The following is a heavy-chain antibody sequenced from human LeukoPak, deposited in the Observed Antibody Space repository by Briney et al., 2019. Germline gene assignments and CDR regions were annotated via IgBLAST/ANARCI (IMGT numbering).Heavy chain of an antibody. J-gene: IGHJ4*02. V-gene: IGHV4-39*01. D-gene: IGHD6-13*01. CDR2: IHYTGST. CDR1: GGSISSNSYY. Sequence: SETLSLTCTVSGGSISSNSYYWGWIRQPPGKGLEWIGSIHYTGSTYYNPSLRSRVTISVDTSKNQFSLKLTSVTAADTAVYYCARRYSSSWYDFDYWGQGTPVTVSS. CDR3: ARRYSSSWYDFDY.